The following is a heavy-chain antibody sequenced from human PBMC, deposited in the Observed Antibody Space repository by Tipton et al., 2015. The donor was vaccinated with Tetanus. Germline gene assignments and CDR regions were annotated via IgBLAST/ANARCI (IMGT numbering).Heavy chain of an antibody. CDR3: ARRGGGSTFDH. Sequence: LRLSCTVSGGSISGSYWNWIRQPPGKGLEWIGYVYYTGNTYYNPSLKSRLTISLDTSKNQFSLRLSSLSAADTAVYFCARRGGGSTFDHWGQGTLVTVSS. D-gene: IGHD1-26*01. CDR1: GGSISGSY. J-gene: IGHJ4*02. V-gene: IGHV4-59*12. CDR2: VYYTGNT.